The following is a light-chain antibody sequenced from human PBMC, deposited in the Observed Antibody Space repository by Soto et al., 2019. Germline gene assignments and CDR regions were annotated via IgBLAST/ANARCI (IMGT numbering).Light chain of an antibody. V-gene: IGLV2-11*01. CDR2: DVS. Sequence: QSALTQPRSVSGSPGQSVTISCTGTSSDVGGYNYVSWYQQHPGKAPKLMIYDVSKRPSGVPDRFSGSKSGNTASLTISGLQDEDEDYYYCCSYAGRYTYVFGTGTKLTVL. J-gene: IGLJ1*01. CDR1: SSDVGGYNY. CDR3: CSYAGRYTYV.